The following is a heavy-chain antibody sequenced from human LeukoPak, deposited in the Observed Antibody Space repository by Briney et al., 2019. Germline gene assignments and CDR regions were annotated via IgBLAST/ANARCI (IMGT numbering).Heavy chain of an antibody. CDR1: VYTFPSHR. V-gene: IGHV1-18*01. CDR3: ARAPRQPVCRVVRVKDIDY. D-gene: IGHD2-15*01. Sequence: GASVKVSFMHSVYTFPSHRICWLRPAPGQGLEWMGWISAYNGNTNYAQKLQGRVTMTTDTSTSTAYMELRRLRSDDTAVYYCARAPRQPVCRVVRVKDIDYWGQGTLVTVSS. CDR2: ISAYNGNT. J-gene: IGHJ4*02.